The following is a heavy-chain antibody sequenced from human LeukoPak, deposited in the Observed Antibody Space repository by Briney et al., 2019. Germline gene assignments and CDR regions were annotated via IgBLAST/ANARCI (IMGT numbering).Heavy chain of an antibody. CDR1: GFTFDDYA. D-gene: IGHD3-22*01. CDR2: ISWNSGSI. Sequence: GRSLRLSCAASGFTFDDYAMHWVRQAPGKGMEWVSGISWNSGSIGYADSVKGRFTISRDNAKNSLYLQINSLRAEDTALYYCAKDLPHYYDSSGYFDYWGQGTLVTVSS. J-gene: IGHJ4*02. CDR3: AKDLPHYYDSSGYFDY. V-gene: IGHV3-9*01.